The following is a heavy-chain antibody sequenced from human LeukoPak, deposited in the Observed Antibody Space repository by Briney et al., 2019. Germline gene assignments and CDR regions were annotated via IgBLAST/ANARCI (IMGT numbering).Heavy chain of an antibody. CDR1: GFSLSSKV. Sequence: GSLRLSCAVSGFSLSSKVVHWVRQVPGKGLEWLAVISYDGINKYYADSVKGRFTIARDTSKNTLFLQMNSLRAEDTAVYYCAKAGYYYDGSGYAEYFQHWGQGTLVTVSS. V-gene: IGHV3-30-3*01. D-gene: IGHD3-22*01. CDR2: ISYDGINK. CDR3: AKAGYYYDGSGYAEYFQH. J-gene: IGHJ1*01.